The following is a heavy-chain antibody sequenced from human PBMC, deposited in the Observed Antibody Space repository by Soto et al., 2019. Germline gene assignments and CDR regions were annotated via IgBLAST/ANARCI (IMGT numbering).Heavy chain of an antibody. D-gene: IGHD3-10*02. CDR3: AASKVGLISVLGT. V-gene: IGHV4-59*01. J-gene: IGHJ5*02. CDR2: ISYSGGP. Sequence: SETLSLSCTVAGGSMENFVWSWIRQPPGKGLEWIGYISYSGGPTSTPSLKSRVSIEIDTSRNQLSLRLTSVTTADTAVYYCAASKVGLISVLGTWGQGTQVTVSS. CDR1: GGSMENFV.